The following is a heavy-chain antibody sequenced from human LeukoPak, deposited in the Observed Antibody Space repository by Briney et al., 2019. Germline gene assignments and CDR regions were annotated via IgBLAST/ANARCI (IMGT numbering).Heavy chain of an antibody. Sequence: GGSLRLSCAASGFTFTNYAMNWVRQAPGKGLEWVSTLSPSGADTYYADSVKGRFTISRDISKNTLYLQMNSLRAEDTAVYYCARDRMIAAAGTYYYYGMDVWGQGTTVTVSS. J-gene: IGHJ6*02. CDR2: LSPSGADT. D-gene: IGHD6-13*01. V-gene: IGHV3-23*01. CDR3: ARDRMIAAAGTYYYYGMDV. CDR1: GFTFTNYA.